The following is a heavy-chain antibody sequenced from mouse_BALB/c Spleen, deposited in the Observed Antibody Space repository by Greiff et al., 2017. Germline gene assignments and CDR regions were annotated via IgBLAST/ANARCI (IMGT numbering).Heavy chain of an antibody. CDR3: ARYYGYAYYAMDY. Sequence: VQLKESGPELVKPGASVKMSCKASGYTFTSYVMHWVKQKPGQGLEWIGYINPYNDGTKYNEKFKGKATLTSDKSSSTAYMELSSLTSEDSAVYYCARYYGYAYYAMDYWGQGTSVTVSS. D-gene: IGHD1-2*01. CDR1: GYTFTSYV. V-gene: IGHV1-14*01. J-gene: IGHJ4*01. CDR2: INPYNDGT.